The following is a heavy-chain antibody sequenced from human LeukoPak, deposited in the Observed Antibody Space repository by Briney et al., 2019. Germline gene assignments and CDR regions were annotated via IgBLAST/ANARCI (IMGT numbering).Heavy chain of an antibody. D-gene: IGHD5-12*01. CDR2: ISGSTGST. Sequence: GGSLRLSCAASGFTFSNYAMNWVRQAPGKGLEWVSLISGSTGSTYYADSVKGRFTISRDNAKNSLYLQMNSLRVEDTAVYYCARGSGYDAPMPKLSDHWGQGTLVTVSS. V-gene: IGHV3-21*01. CDR1: GFTFSNYA. J-gene: IGHJ4*02. CDR3: ARGSGYDAPMPKLSDH.